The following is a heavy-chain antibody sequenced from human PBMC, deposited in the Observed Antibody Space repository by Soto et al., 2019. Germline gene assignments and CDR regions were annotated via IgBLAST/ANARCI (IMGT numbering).Heavy chain of an antibody. J-gene: IGHJ4*02. V-gene: IGHV4-30-2*01. CDR1: GASITYGGYS. D-gene: IGHD1-26*01. Sequence: SETLSLTCTVSGASITYGGYSWSWIRQTPGKGLEWIGYINHLETTFYNPSFESRLTLSIDRAKNQFSLNLNSMSAADRAVYFCARGGGSDYFDYWGQGILVTVSX. CDR2: INHLETT. CDR3: ARGGGSDYFDY.